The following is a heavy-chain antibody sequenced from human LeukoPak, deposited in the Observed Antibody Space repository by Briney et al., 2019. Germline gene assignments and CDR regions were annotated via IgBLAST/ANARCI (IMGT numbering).Heavy chain of an antibody. Sequence: QAGGSLRLSCAASGFTFSSYAMSWVRQAPGKGLEWVSAISAGGGSTYYADSVKGRFTISRDNSKNTLYLQMNSLRAEDTAVYYCASMGGYDALFDYWGQGTLVTVSS. D-gene: IGHD5-12*01. CDR1: GFTFSSYA. J-gene: IGHJ4*02. CDR2: ISAGGGST. V-gene: IGHV3-23*01. CDR3: ASMGGYDALFDY.